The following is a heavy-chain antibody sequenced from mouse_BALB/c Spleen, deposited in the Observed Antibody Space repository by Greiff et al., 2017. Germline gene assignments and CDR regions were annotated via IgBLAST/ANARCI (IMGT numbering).Heavy chain of an antibody. D-gene: IGHD2-10*02. CDR1: GFTFSSFG. Sequence: EVQRVESGGGLVQPGGSRKLSCAASGFTFSSFGMHWVRQAPEKGLEWVAYISSGSSTIYYADTVKGRFTISRDNPKNTLFLQMTSLRSEDTAMYYCAREAYGNYGYAMDYWGQGTSVTVSS. CDR3: AREAYGNYGYAMDY. V-gene: IGHV5-17*02. J-gene: IGHJ4*01. CDR2: ISSGSSTI.